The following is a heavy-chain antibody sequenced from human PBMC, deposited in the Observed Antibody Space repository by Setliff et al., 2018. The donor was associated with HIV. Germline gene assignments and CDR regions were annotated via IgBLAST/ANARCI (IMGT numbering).Heavy chain of an antibody. V-gene: IGHV1-69*13. CDR2: IIPIFVTP. D-gene: IGHD2-21*02. CDR3: ARREHPCGGDCYIVGPFDI. J-gene: IGHJ3*02. Sequence: SVKVSCKASGDSFSSYDISWVRQAPGQGPEWMGRIIPIFVTPNYAQKFQDRVTITADESTSTAYMELSSLRSEDTAVYYCARREHPCGGDCYIVGPFDIWGQGTVVTVSS. CDR1: GDSFSSYD.